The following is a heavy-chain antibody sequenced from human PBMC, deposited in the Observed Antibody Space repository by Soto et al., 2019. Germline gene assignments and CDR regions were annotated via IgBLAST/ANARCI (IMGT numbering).Heavy chain of an antibody. CDR3: VRDASSGYRGWWDP. CDR1: GYTFTSYG. J-gene: IGHJ5*02. CDR2: ISPYSGDT. Sequence: QGQMVQSGNEVKKPGASVMVSCKTSGYTFTSYGVIWVRQAPGQGLEWIGRISPYSGDTLYAQKFQGRVTVTADSATDTVYMELRSLKSDDTAVDYCVRDASSGYRGWWDPWGQGTLVTVSS. D-gene: IGHD6-25*01. V-gene: IGHV1-18*01.